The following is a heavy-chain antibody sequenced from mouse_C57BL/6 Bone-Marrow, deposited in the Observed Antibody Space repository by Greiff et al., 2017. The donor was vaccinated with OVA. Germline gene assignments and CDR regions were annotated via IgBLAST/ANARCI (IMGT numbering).Heavy chain of an antibody. CDR1: GFTFSSYA. D-gene: IGHD2-2*01. CDR2: ISDGGSYT. J-gene: IGHJ4*01. Sequence: EVQGVESGGGLVKPGGSLKLSCAASGFTFSSYAMSWVRQTPEKRLEWVATISDGGSYTYYPDNVKGRFTISRDNAKNNLYLQMSHLKSEDTAMYYCARGVTTGYYAMDYWGQGTSVTVSS. V-gene: IGHV5-4*01. CDR3: ARGVTTGYYAMDY.